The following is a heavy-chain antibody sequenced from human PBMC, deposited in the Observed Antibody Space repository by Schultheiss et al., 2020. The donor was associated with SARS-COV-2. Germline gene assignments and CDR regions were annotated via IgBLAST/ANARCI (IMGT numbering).Heavy chain of an antibody. Sequence: GGSLRLSCAASGFTFSSYGMHWVRQAPGKGLEWVAVIWYDGSNKYYADSVKGRFTISRDNSKNTLYLQMNSLRAEDTAVYYCARDGRLYYDSSGYYYAFDIWGQGTMVTVSS. J-gene: IGHJ3*02. CDR3: ARDGRLYYDSSGYYYAFDI. CDR1: GFTFSSYG. CDR2: IWYDGSNK. V-gene: IGHV3-33*08. D-gene: IGHD3-22*01.